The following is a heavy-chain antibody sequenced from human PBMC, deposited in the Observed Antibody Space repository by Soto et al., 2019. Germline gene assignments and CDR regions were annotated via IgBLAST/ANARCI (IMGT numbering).Heavy chain of an antibody. CDR3: TTASRVVPKNYYHYYMDV. J-gene: IGHJ6*03. CDR1: GFTFSSYG. D-gene: IGHD2-2*01. V-gene: IGHV3-33*01. CDR2: IWYDGSNK. Sequence: GGSLRLSCAASGFTFSSYGMPWVRQAPGKGLEWVAVIWYDGSNKYYADSVKGRFTISRDNSKNTLYPQMNSLKTEDTAVYYCTTASRVVPKNYYHYYMDVWGKGTTVTVSS.